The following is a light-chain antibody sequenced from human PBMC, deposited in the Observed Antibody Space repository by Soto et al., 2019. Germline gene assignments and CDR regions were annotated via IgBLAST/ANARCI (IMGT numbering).Light chain of an antibody. Sequence: DIQMTQSPSSLSASVGDRVTITCRASQGIGNDLGWYQQKPGKAPKRLIYAAFSLEGGVPSRFSGSWSRTEFSPTIGSLQPEDFATYYCLQHNRYPWTFGQGTKVEIK. CDR1: QGIGND. CDR3: LQHNRYPWT. J-gene: IGKJ1*01. CDR2: AAF. V-gene: IGKV1-17*01.